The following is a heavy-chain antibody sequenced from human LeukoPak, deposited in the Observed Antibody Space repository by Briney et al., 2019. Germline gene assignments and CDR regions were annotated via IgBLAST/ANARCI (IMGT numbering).Heavy chain of an antibody. D-gene: IGHD6-13*01. J-gene: IGHJ4*02. CDR3: ARIIAAGSSDY. V-gene: IGHV3-21*01. CDR2: ISSSSYI. Sequence: GGSLRLSCAASGFTFSSYSMNWVRQAPGKGLEWVSSISSSSYIYYADSVKGRFTISRDNAKNSLYLQMNSLRAEDTAVYYCARIIAAGSSDYWGQGTLVTVSS. CDR1: GFTFSSYS.